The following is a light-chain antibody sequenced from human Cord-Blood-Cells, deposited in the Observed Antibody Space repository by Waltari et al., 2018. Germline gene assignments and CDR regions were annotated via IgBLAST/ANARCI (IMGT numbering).Light chain of an antibody. CDR1: QSVSSN. J-gene: IGKJ1*01. Sequence: EIGMTQSPATLSVSPGERATLSCSASQSVSSNLAWYQQKPGQAPRLLIYGASTRATGIPARFSGSGSGTDFTLTISSLQAEDVAVYYCQQYNSSPRTFGQGTKVEIK. CDR3: QQYNSSPRT. V-gene: IGKV3-15*01. CDR2: GAS.